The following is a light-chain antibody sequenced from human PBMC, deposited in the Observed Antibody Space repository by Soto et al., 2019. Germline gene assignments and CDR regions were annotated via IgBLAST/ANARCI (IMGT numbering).Light chain of an antibody. CDR1: QSVSSSSY. Sequence: EIVLTQSPGTLSLSPGERATLSCRASQSVSSSSYLAWYQQKPGQAPRLLIYGASSRATGIPDRFSGSGSATHFTHTIIRLEPEDFAVYYCRQYGSSPSYTFGQGTKLEIK. J-gene: IGKJ2*01. CDR3: RQYGSSPSYT. V-gene: IGKV3-20*01. CDR2: GAS.